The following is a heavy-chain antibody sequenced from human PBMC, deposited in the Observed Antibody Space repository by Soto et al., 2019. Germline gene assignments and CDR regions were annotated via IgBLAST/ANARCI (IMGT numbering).Heavy chain of an antibody. Sequence: SVKVSCKAFGGTFSTYAIVWVRQAPGQGLEWMGGIIPLFGTAHYAQKFQGRVTITADESTSTAYMELSSLRSEDTAVFHCARMGVALSIDDYFDYWGQGTLVTVSS. CDR3: ARMGVALSIDDYFDY. CDR2: IIPLFGTA. D-gene: IGHD3-3*01. CDR1: GGTFSTYA. J-gene: IGHJ4*02. V-gene: IGHV1-69*13.